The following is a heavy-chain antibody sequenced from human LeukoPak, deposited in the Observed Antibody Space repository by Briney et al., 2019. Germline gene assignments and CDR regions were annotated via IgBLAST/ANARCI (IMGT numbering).Heavy chain of an antibody. V-gene: IGHV5-51*01. D-gene: IGHD5-18*01. CDR1: GYSFTNYW. CDR3: ARHLGYNYGNFDY. CDR2: IYPGDSDT. Sequence: GESLKISCKVSGYSFTNYWIGWVRQMPGKGLEWMGIIYPGDSDTRYSPSFQGQVTISANKSISTAYLQWSSLKASDTAMYYCARHLGYNYGNFDYWGQGTLVTVSS. J-gene: IGHJ4*02.